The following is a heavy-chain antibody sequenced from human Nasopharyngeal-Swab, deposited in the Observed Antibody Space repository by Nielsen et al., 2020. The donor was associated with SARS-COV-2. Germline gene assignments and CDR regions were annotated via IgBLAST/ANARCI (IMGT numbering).Heavy chain of an antibody. CDR3: AREDSGYSYGYSSGYAAFDI. CDR2: INPSGGST. Sequence: ASVKVSCKASGYTFTSYYMHWVRQPPRQGLEWMGIINPSGGSTSYAQKFQVRVTMTRDKSTSTVYMELSSLRSEDTAVYYCAREDSGYSYGYSSGYAAFDIWGQGTMVTVSS. CDR1: GYTFTSYY. V-gene: IGHV1-46*01. J-gene: IGHJ3*02. D-gene: IGHD5-18*01.